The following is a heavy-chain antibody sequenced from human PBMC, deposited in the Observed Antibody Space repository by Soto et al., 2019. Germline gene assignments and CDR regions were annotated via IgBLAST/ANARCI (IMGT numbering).Heavy chain of an antibody. J-gene: IGHJ4*02. CDR3: AREWSTSGDLDY. Sequence: VQLLESGGGLVQPGGSLRLSCAASGFTFSSHSIQWVRQAPGKGLEWVAVISYDGSIKYYADSVKGRFTISRDNSKNTAYLQMNSLRAEDTAVFYCAREWSTSGDLDYWGQGTLVIVSS. CDR2: ISYDGSIK. D-gene: IGHD3-10*01. V-gene: IGHV3-30-3*01. CDR1: GFTFSSHS.